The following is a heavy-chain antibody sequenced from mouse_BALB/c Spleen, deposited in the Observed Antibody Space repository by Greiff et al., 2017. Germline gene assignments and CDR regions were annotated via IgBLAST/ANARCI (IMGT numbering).Heavy chain of an antibody. CDR1: GFTFSSYG. D-gene: IGHD1-1*01. J-gene: IGHJ4*01. CDR3: ARDRPHYYGSSYYAMDY. CDR2: INSNGGST. V-gene: IGHV5-6-3*01. Sequence: EVKLVESGGGLVQPGGSLKLSCAASGFTFSSYGMSWVRQTPDKRLELVATINSNGGSTYYPDSVKGRFTLSRDNAKNTLYLQMSSLKSEDTAMYYCARDRPHYYGSSYYAMDYWGQGTSVTVSS.